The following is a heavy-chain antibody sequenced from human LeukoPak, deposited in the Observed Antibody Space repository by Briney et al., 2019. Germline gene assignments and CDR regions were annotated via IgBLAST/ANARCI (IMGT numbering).Heavy chain of an antibody. CDR2: IIPIFDMI. J-gene: IGHJ4*02. CDR3: ARDPEYDSPGYLSGYFDS. D-gene: IGHD3-22*01. CDR1: GGSFDSYA. Sequence: ASVKVSCKASGGSFDSYAISWVRQAPGQGLEWMGRIIPIFDMINYAQNFQGRVTITADKSTTTVFLEPSSLRSEDTALFFCARDPEYDSPGYLSGYFDSWGQGTLVTVSA. V-gene: IGHV1-69*04.